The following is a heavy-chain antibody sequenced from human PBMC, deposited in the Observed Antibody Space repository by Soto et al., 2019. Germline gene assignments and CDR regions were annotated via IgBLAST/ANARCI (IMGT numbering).Heavy chain of an antibody. CDR3: ARHGKGTHYYYYFGMDV. CDR2: IYPGDSDT. Sequence: PGESLKISCKGSGYSFTSYWIGWVRQMPGKGLEWMGIIYPGDSDTRYSPSFQGQVTISADKSISTAYPQWSSLKASDTAMYYCARHGKGTHYYYYFGMDVWREATTVTVSS. V-gene: IGHV5-51*01. D-gene: IGHD1-1*01. J-gene: IGHJ6*04. CDR1: GYSFTSYW.